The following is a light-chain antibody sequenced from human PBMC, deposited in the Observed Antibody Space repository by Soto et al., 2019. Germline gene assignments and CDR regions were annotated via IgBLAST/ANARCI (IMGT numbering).Light chain of an antibody. J-gene: IGKJ1*01. CDR1: QSISIH. Sequence: EIVMTQSPATLSVSPGERATLSCRASQSISIHLAWYQQQPGQGPRLLIYGASTRDTGTPARFSGSGSGTEFTHTISSLQSEDFAVYYCQQYDSWPSWTFGQGTKVDIK. CDR2: GAS. CDR3: QQYDSWPSWT. V-gene: IGKV3-15*01.